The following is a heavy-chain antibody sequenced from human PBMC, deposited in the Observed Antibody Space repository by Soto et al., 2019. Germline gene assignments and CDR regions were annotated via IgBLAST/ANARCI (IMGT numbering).Heavy chain of an antibody. V-gene: IGHV4-30-4*01. CDR1: GDSISSGDYC. Sequence: PSETLSLTCTVSGDSISSGDYCWSWIRQPPGKGLEWIGCINHSGSTNYNPSHKSRVTISVDTSKNQFSLKLSSVTAADTAVYYCASGWFDPWGQGTLVTVSS. CDR2: INHSGST. J-gene: IGHJ5*02. CDR3: ASGWFDP.